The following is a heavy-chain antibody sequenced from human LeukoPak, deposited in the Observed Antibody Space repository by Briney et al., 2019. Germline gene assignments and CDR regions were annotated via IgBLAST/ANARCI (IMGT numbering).Heavy chain of an antibody. CDR1: GFTFSSYG. D-gene: IGHD3-3*01. V-gene: IGHV3-30*02. CDR2: IRYDGSNK. Sequence: GGSLRLSCAASGFTFSSYGMHWVRQAPGEGLEWVAFIRYDGSNKYYADSVKGRFTISRDNSKNTLYLQMNSLRAEDTAVYYCARGVILEWLPEYNWFDPWGQGTLVTVSS. CDR3: ARGVILEWLPEYNWFDP. J-gene: IGHJ5*02.